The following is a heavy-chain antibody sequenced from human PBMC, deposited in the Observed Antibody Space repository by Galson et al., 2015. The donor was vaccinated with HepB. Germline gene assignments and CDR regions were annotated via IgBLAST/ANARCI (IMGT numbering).Heavy chain of an antibody. CDR1: GYTFTSYG. CDR3: ARGEYYDSSGYYPPHYYFDY. CDR2: ISAYNGNT. Sequence: QSGAEVKKPGASVKVSCKASGYTFTSYGISWVRQAPGQGLEWMGWISAYNGNTNYAQKLQGRVTMTTDTSTSTAYVELRSLRSDDTAVYYCARGEYYDSSGYYPPHYYFDYWGQGTLVTVSS. D-gene: IGHD3-22*01. J-gene: IGHJ4*02. V-gene: IGHV1-18*01.